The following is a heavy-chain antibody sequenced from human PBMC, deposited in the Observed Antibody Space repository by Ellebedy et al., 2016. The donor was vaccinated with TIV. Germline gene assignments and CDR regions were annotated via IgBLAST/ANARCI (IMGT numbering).Heavy chain of an antibody. Sequence: PGGSLRLSCAASGFTFSSYWMHWVRQAPGKGLVWVSRINSDGSSTSYADSVKGRFTISRDNSKNPLYLKMNSLRAEDTAVYYCAKGRGGGVDDYWGQGTLVTVSS. CDR1: GFTFSSYW. CDR3: AKGRGGGVDDY. CDR2: INSDGSST. D-gene: IGHD2-8*02. V-gene: IGHV3-74*01. J-gene: IGHJ4*02.